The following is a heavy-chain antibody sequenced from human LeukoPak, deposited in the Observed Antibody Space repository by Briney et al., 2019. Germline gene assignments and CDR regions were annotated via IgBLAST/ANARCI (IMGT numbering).Heavy chain of an antibody. D-gene: IGHD5-12*01. CDR3: VRGLPYGGYGGWVDP. CDR1: GYTFTGYY. V-gene: IGHV1-2*02. J-gene: IGHJ5*02. CDR2: INPNSGGT. Sequence: GASVKVSCKASGYTFTGYYMHWVRQVPGQGLEWMGWINPNSGGTNYAQKFQGRVTMTRDTSISTAYMELSRLRSDDTAVYYCVRGLPYGGYGGWVDPWGQGTLVTVYS.